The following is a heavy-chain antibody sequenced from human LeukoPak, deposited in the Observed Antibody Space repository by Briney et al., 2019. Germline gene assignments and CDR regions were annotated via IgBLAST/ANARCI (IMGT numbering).Heavy chain of an antibody. CDR1: GFTFNSYA. CDR3: AKDRRQDCSSTTCYLFDY. Sequence: GGSLRLSCAASGFTFNSYAMSWVRQAPGKGLEWVSVVSGSGSSTYYADSVRGRFTIFRDNSKNTLYLQMNSLRAEDTAIYYCAKDRRQDCSSTTCYLFDYWGQGTLVTVSS. D-gene: IGHD2-2*01. CDR2: VSGSGSST. J-gene: IGHJ4*02. V-gene: IGHV3-23*01.